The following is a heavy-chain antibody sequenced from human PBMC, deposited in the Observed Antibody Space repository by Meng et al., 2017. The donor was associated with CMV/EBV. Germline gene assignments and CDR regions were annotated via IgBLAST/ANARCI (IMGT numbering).Heavy chain of an antibody. CDR1: GYTFTTYD. CDR3: ARTRIEVEPDGRKIKYYNYGMDV. Sequence: ASVKVSCKASGYTFTTYDINWVRQATGQGLEWMGWMNPNSGNTGYAQKFQGRVTLNRVTPISTAYMELSSLTSDDTAVYYCARTRIEVEPDGRKIKYYNYGMDVWGQGTTVTVSS. CDR2: MNPNSGNT. J-gene: IGHJ6*02. D-gene: IGHD2-2*01. V-gene: IGHV1-8*01.